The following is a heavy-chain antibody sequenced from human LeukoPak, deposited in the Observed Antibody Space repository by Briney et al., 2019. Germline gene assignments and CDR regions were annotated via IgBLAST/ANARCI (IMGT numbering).Heavy chain of an antibody. Sequence: GRSLRLSCAASGFTFSSYDIHWVRQAPGKGLEWVAFIRYDGSNKYYADSVRGRFTISRDNSKNTLYLQMNSLRAEDTAVYFCAKGSKAVLFTRDHYMDVWGKGTTVTISS. CDR2: IRYDGSNK. J-gene: IGHJ6*03. D-gene: IGHD6-19*01. V-gene: IGHV3-30*02. CDR1: GFTFSSYD. CDR3: AKGSKAVLFTRDHYMDV.